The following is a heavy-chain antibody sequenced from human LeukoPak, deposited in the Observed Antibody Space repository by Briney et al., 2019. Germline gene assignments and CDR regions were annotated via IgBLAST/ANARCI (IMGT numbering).Heavy chain of an antibody. CDR1: GFTFSSYA. J-gene: IGHJ4*02. CDR2: ISGSGGST. D-gene: IGHD7-27*01. Sequence: PGGSLRLSCAASGFTFSSYAMSWVRQAPGKGLEWVSAISGSGGSTYYADSVKGRFTISRDNATTSLHLQMNRLRAEDTAVYYCARANRGDYFDYWGQGTLVTVSS. V-gene: IGHV3-23*01. CDR3: ARANRGDYFDY.